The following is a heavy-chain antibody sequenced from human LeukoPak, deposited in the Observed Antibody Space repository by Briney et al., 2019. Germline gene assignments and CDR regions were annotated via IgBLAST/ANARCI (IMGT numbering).Heavy chain of an antibody. CDR2: IYSGDST. Sequence: GGSLRLSCAASGFTVSSNYMSWVRQAPGKGLEWVSVIYSGDSTYYADSVKGRFTISRDNSKNTLYLQMNSLRAEDTAVYYCARDAVDYDSSGEIWGQGTMVTVSS. J-gene: IGHJ3*02. CDR1: GFTVSSNY. CDR3: ARDAVDYDSSGEI. V-gene: IGHV3-53*01. D-gene: IGHD3-22*01.